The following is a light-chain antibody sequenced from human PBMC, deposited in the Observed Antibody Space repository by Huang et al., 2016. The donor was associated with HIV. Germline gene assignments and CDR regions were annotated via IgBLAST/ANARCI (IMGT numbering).Light chain of an antibody. V-gene: IGKV4-1*01. CDR3: QQYYSTPSYT. Sequence: DIVMTQSPDSLAVSLGERATINCKSSQSVLYSSNNKNYLAWYQQKPGQPPKLLIYWASTRESGVADRFSGSGSGTDFTLTISSLQAEDVAVYYCQQYYSTPSYTFGQGTKLEIK. J-gene: IGKJ2*01. CDR2: WAS. CDR1: QSVLYSSNNKNY.